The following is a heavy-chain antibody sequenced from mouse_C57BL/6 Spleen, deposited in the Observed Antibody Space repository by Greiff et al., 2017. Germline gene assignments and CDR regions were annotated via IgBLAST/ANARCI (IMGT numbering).Heavy chain of an antibody. J-gene: IGHJ4*01. V-gene: IGHV1-82*01. CDR3: AKGDYGNAYYAMDY. D-gene: IGHD2-1*01. CDR2: IYPGDGDT. CDR1: GYAFSSSW. Sequence: QVQLQQSGPELVKPGASVKISCKASGYAFSSSWMNWVKPRPGKGLEWIGRIYPGDGDTNYNGKFKGKATLTADKSSSTAYLQLSRLTAEDSAVYVWAKGDYGNAYYAMDYWGQGTSVTVSS.